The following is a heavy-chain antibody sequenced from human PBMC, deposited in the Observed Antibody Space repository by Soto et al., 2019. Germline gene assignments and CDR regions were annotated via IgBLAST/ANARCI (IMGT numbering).Heavy chain of an antibody. Sequence: QLQLQESGPGLVKPSETLSLTCTVSGGSISSSSYYWGWIRQPPGKGLEWIGSIYYSGSTYYNPSPKTRVPISVDTSKNQFSLKLSSVTAADTAVYYCARQPKDAFDIWGQGTMVTVSS. J-gene: IGHJ3*02. CDR3: ARQPKDAFDI. V-gene: IGHV4-39*01. CDR2: IYYSGST. CDR1: GGSISSSSYY.